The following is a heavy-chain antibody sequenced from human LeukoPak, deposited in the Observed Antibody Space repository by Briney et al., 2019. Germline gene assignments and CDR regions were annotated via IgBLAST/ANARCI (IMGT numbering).Heavy chain of an antibody. V-gene: IGHV3-48*03. D-gene: IGHD3-10*01. CDR3: ARVRGYGSESFDY. CDR2: ISSSGSII. Sequence: GGSLRLSCAASGFTFSSYEMNWVRQAPGKGLEWVSYISSSGSIIHYADAVKGRFTTSRDNAKNSLHLQRNSLRAEDTAIYYCARVRGYGSESFDYWGQGTLVTVSS. J-gene: IGHJ4*02. CDR1: GFTFSSYE.